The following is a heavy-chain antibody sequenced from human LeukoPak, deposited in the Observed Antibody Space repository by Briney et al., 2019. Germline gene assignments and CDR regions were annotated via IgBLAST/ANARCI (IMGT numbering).Heavy chain of an antibody. CDR1: GGSTSSYY. J-gene: IGHJ5*02. CDR3: ARHEGSSTSMSWFDP. Sequence: PSETLSLTCTVSGGSTSSYYWSWIRQPPGKGLEWIGYIYTSGSTNYNPSLKSRVTISVDTSKNQFSLKLSSVTAADTAAYYCARHEGSSTSMSWFDPWGQGTLVTVSS. CDR2: IYTSGST. V-gene: IGHV4-4*09. D-gene: IGHD2-2*01.